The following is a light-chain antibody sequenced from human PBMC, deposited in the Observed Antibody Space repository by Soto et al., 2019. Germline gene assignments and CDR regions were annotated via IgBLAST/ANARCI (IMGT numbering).Light chain of an antibody. J-gene: IGKJ1*01. CDR3: QQYNSYSPWT. V-gene: IGKV1-5*01. CDR1: QSISSC. CDR2: DAS. Sequence: DIQISHSPSTLSASVVDIITITCRSSQSISSCFAWYQQKPGKAPKILLYDASSLESGVPSRFSGSRSGTEFTLTISSLQPDDFATYYCQQYNSYSPWTFGQGTKVDIK.